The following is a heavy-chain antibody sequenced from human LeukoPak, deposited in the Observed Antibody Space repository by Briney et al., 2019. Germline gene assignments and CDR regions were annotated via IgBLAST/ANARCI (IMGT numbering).Heavy chain of an antibody. CDR3: ARDHYGSGSYYNGFDP. J-gene: IGHJ5*02. D-gene: IGHD3-10*01. CDR1: GFTFSSYS. Sequence: PGGSLRLSCAASGFTFSSYSMNWVRQAPGKGLEWVSSISSSSSYIYYADSVKGRVTISRDNAKNSLYLQINSLRAEDTAVYYCARDHYGSGSYYNGFDPWGQGTLVTVSS. V-gene: IGHV3-21*01. CDR2: ISSSSSYI.